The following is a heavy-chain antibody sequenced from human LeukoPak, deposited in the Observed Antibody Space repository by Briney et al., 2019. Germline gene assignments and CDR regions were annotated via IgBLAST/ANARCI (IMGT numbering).Heavy chain of an antibody. Sequence: GGSLRLSCAASGFTLTNDFMTWVRQAPGKGLEWVGRFKSEIEGGTTNHAASVKGRFAISRDESTNTLFLQMNSLRNEDTAVYYFALAWFGESRDGLDIWGRGSMVVVSS. CDR2: FKSEIEGGTT. CDR1: GFTLTNDF. CDR3: ALAWFGESRDGLDI. D-gene: IGHD3-10*01. J-gene: IGHJ3*02. V-gene: IGHV3-15*06.